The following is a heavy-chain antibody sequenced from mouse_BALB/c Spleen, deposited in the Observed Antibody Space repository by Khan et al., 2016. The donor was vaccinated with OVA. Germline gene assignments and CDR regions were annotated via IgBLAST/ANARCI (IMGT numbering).Heavy chain of an antibody. D-gene: IGHD1-1*01. Sequence: EVQLLETGPGLVKPSQSLSLTCTVTGYSITSDYAWNWIRQFPGNKLEWMAYISYSGSTSYNPFLKSRISITRDTSKHPFFLQLNSVTTEDTATXNCARQYYAGHYYYDVWGAGTTGSVS. CDR1: GYSITSDYA. V-gene: IGHV3-2*02. CDR2: ISYSGST. J-gene: IGHJ1*01. CDR3: ARQYYAGHYYYDV.